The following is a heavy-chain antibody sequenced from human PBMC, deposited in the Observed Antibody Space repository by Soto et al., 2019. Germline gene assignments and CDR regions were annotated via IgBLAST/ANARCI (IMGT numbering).Heavy chain of an antibody. CDR3: ASRIDSGSYKI. CDR1: GGSISSGGYY. V-gene: IGHV4-31*03. CDR2: IYYSGST. D-gene: IGHD3-10*01. J-gene: IGHJ3*02. Sequence: QVQLQESGPGLVKPSQTLSLTCTVSGGSISSGGYYWSWIRQRPGKGLEWIGYIYYSGSTYYNPSLKSRVTISVATSENQFSLKLSSVTTADTAVYYCASRIDSGSYKIWGQGTMVTVSS.